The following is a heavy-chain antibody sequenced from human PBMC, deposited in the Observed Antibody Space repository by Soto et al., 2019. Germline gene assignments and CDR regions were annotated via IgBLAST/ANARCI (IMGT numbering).Heavy chain of an antibody. CDR2: MNPNSGNT. V-gene: IGHV1-8*01. CDR3: ARVRGVTTVTTSPKYWFDP. J-gene: IGHJ5*02. CDR1: GYTFTSYD. D-gene: IGHD4-4*01. Sequence: ASVKVSCKASGYTFTSYDINWVRQATGQGLEWMGWMNPNSGNTGYAQKFQGRVTMTRNTSISTAYMELSSLRSEDTAVYYCARVRGVTTVTTSPKYWFDPWGQGTLVTVSS.